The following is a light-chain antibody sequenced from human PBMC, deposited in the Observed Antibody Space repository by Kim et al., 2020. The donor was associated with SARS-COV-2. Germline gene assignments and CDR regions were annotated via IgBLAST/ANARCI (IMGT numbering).Light chain of an antibody. V-gene: IGLV2-14*01. CDR3: SSYTSSSNWV. J-gene: IGLJ3*02. CDR1: SRNVGGYNY. Sequence: GQSITISCTRTSRNVGGYNYVSWYQKHPGEAPKLMIYEVSNRPSGVSNRFSGSKSGNTASLTISGLQAEDEADYYCSSYTSSSNWVFGGGTQLTVL. CDR2: EVS.